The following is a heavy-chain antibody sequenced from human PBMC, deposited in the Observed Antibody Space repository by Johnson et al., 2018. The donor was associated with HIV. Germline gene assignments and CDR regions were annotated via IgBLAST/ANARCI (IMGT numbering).Heavy chain of an antibody. Sequence: EMQLVESGGGLVQPGGSLRLSCAASGFDFSSSWMHWVRQAPGKGLVWVSRIRNDGSVTTYADSVKGRFTISRDNSKNTLYLQMNSLRAEDTAVYYCAETPGIAAAGTGYAFDIWGQGTMVTVSS. CDR2: IRNDGSVT. CDR3: AETPGIAAAGTGYAFDI. J-gene: IGHJ3*02. D-gene: IGHD6-13*01. CDR1: GFDFSSSW. V-gene: IGHV3-74*02.